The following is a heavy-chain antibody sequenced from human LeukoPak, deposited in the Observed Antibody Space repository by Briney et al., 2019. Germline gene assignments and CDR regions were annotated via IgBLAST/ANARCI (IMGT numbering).Heavy chain of an antibody. Sequence: PGGSLRLSCAAASGFSFSYFGMHWVRQAPGKGLEWVSYISSSSSTIYYADSVKGRFTISRDNAKNSLYLQMNSLRAEDTAVYYCARWLQFAQDYWGQGTLVTVSS. J-gene: IGHJ4*02. D-gene: IGHD5-24*01. V-gene: IGHV3-48*04. CDR1: GFSFSYFG. CDR3: ARWLQFAQDY. CDR2: ISSSSSTI.